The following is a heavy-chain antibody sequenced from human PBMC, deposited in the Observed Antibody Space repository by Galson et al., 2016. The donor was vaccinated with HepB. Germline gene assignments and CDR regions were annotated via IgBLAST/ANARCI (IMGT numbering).Heavy chain of an antibody. D-gene: IGHD1-1*01. Sequence: SLRLSCAASGISFSSYAMSWVRQAPGKGLEWVSAIRGSGGTTYYADSVKGRFTISRDNAKNSLYLQMSSLRHEDTAVYYCARGRLDNYNWSDGFDPWGQGTLVTVSP. CDR3: ARGRLDNYNWSDGFDP. J-gene: IGHJ5*02. V-gene: IGHV3-23*01. CDR2: IRGSGGTT. CDR1: GISFSSYA.